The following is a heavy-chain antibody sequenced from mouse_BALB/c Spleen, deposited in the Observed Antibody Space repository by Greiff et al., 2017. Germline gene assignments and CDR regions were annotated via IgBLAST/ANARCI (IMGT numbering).Heavy chain of an antibody. CDR1: GYTFTSYW. CDR3: TNYYYGPYYFDD. Sequence: VQLQQSGTVLARPGASVKMSCKASGYTFTSYWMHWVKQRPGQGLEWIGAIYPGNSDTSYNQKFKGKAKLTAVTSTSTAYMELSSLTNEDSAVYYCTNYYYGPYYFDDWGQGTTLTVSS. CDR2: IYPGNSDT. J-gene: IGHJ2*01. D-gene: IGHD1-1*01. V-gene: IGHV1-5*01.